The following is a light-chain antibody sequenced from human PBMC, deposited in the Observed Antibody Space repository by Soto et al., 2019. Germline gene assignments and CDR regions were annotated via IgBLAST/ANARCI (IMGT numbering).Light chain of an antibody. V-gene: IGLV1-40*01. J-gene: IGLJ2*01. CDR3: QPYDSSLRGVV. Sequence: QSVLTQPPSVSGAPGQRVTISCTGSSSNIGAGYDVHWYQQLPGTAPKLLIYGNSNRPSGVPDRFSGSKSGPSASLAITGLHAEDESDSSRQPYDSSLRGVVFGGGAELTVL. CDR2: GNS. CDR1: SSNIGAGYD.